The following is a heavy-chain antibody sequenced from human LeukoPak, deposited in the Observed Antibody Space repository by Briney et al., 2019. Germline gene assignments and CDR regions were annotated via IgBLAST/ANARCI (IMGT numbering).Heavy chain of an antibody. Sequence: ASVKVSCEASGYTFTSYDINWVRQATGQGLEWMGWMNPNSGNTGYAQKFQGRVTMTRNTSLSTAYMELSRLRSDDTAVYYCARGLGILASLLENYYYYGMDVWGQGTTVTVSS. D-gene: IGHD6-13*01. J-gene: IGHJ6*02. V-gene: IGHV1-8*01. CDR2: MNPNSGNT. CDR1: GYTFTSYD. CDR3: ARGLGILASLLENYYYYGMDV.